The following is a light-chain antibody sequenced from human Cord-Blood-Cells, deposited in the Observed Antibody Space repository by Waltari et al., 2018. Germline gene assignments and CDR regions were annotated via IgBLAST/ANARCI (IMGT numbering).Light chain of an antibody. V-gene: IGLV2-14*01. CDR1: TRHVGGYNY. J-gene: IGLJ2*01. CDR2: DVS. CDR3: SSYTSSSTVV. Sequence: QSALTQPASVSGSPGQSITTSCTGTTRHVGGYNYVPWYHKHPGKAPKLMIYDVSNRPSGVSNRFSGSKSGNTASLTISGLQAEDEADYYCSSYTSSSTVVFGGGTKLTVL.